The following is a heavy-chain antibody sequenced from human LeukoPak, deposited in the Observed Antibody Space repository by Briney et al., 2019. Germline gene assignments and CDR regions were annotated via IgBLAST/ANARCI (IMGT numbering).Heavy chain of an antibody. CDR3: ARRAAAGGHFDY. CDR2: VYPVDSDT. Sequence: GESLKISCKGSGYSFTNYWIGWVRQMPEEGLEWMGIVYPVDSDTRYSPSFQGQVTISADTSISTAYLQWSSLKASDTAMYYCARRAAAGGHFDYWGQGTLVTVSS. CDR1: GYSFTNYW. V-gene: IGHV5-51*01. J-gene: IGHJ4*02. D-gene: IGHD6-13*01.